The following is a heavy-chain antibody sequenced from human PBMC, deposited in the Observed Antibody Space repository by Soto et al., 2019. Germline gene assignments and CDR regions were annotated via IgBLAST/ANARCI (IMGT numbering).Heavy chain of an antibody. D-gene: IGHD2-21*01. CDR1: GFTFSDHA. CDR3: AIDVGVGSTSGLPDY. J-gene: IGHJ4*02. Sequence: QEQLVESGGGVVQPGGSLRLSCAASGFTFSDHAMHWVRQASGKGLDWVAIISNDGTRKYYADSVRGRFTISRDNSENMVYLQMNSLRDDDTAVYFCAIDVGVGSTSGLPDYWGQGMLVTVS. V-gene: IGHV3-30-3*01. CDR2: ISNDGTRK.